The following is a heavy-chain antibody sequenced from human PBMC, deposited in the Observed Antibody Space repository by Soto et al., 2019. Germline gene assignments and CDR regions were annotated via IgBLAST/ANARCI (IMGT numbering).Heavy chain of an antibody. CDR3: ARLRCSSTSCYRSDYYYGMDV. CDR2: ISAYNGNT. CDR1: GYTFTSYG. J-gene: IGHJ6*02. V-gene: IGHV1-18*01. D-gene: IGHD2-2*01. Sequence: GASVKVSCKASGYTFTSYGISWVRQAPGQGLEWMGWISAYNGNTNYAQKLQGRVTMTTDTSTSTAYMELRSLRSDDTAVYYCARLRCSSTSCYRSDYYYGMDVWGQGTTVTV.